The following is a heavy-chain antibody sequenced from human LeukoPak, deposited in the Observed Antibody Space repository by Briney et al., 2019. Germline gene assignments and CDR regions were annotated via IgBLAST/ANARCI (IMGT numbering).Heavy chain of an antibody. CDR3: ARILRDGYNFYYFDY. Sequence: SVKVSCKASGGTFSSYAISWVRQAPGQGLEWMGRIIPILGIANYAQKFQGRVTITADKSTSTAYMELSSLRSEDTAVYYCARILRDGYNFYYFDYWGQGTLVTVSS. CDR2: IIPILGIA. D-gene: IGHD5-24*01. J-gene: IGHJ4*02. CDR1: GGTFSSYA. V-gene: IGHV1-69*04.